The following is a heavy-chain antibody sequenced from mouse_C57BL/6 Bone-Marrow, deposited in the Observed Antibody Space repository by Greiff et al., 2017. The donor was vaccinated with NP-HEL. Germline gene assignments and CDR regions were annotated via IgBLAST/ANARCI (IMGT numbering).Heavy chain of an antibody. CDR3: TRDTSSYGTSGAWFAY. Sequence: VESGEGLVKPGGSLKLSCAASGFTFSSYAMSWVRQTPEKRLEWVAYISSGGDYIYYADTVKGRFTISRDNARNTLYLQMSSLKSEDTAMYYCTRDTSSYGTSGAWFAYWGQGTLVTVSA. V-gene: IGHV5-9-1*02. CDR2: ISSGGDYI. CDR1: GFTFSSYA. D-gene: IGHD1-2*01. J-gene: IGHJ3*01.